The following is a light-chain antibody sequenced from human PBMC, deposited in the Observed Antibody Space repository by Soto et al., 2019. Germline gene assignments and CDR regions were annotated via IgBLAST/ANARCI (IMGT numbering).Light chain of an antibody. Sequence: QSALTQPPSASGSPGQSVTISCTGTKNDIGVYDFVSWYQHHPGKAPRLIIYEVVQRPSGVPDRFSGSKSGNTASLTVSGLQAADEADYYCGSWDDSLNGLVFGGGTKLTVL. J-gene: IGLJ3*02. CDR2: EVV. CDR1: KNDIGVYDF. V-gene: IGLV2-8*01. CDR3: GSWDDSLNGLV.